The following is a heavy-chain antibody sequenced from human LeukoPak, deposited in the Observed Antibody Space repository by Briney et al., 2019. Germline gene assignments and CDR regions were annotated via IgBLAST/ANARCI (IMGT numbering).Heavy chain of an antibody. CDR2: VRSDGSNE. V-gene: IGHV3-30*02. CDR3: AGDSDY. Sequence: GGSLRLSCAASGFTFNMYDMHRVRQAPGKGLEWVACVRSDGSNEFYADSLKGRLTISRDNSKNTLYLQMNSLRGEDTAVYYCAGDSDYWGQGTLVTVSS. CDR1: GFTFNMYD. J-gene: IGHJ4*02.